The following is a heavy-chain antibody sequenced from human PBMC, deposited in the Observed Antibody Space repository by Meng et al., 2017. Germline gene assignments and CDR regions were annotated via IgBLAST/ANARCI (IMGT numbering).Heavy chain of an antibody. CDR1: GGSISSSSYY. J-gene: IGHJ4*02. CDR2: IYYSGST. D-gene: IGHD3-16*02. V-gene: IGHV4-39*07. Sequence: SETLSLTCTVSGGSISSSSYYWGWIRQPPGKGLEWIGSIYYSGSTYYNPSLKSRVTMSVDTSNNQFSLKLTSVTAADTAVYYCARGVGSLDYWGQGTLVTVSS. CDR3: ARGVGSLDY.